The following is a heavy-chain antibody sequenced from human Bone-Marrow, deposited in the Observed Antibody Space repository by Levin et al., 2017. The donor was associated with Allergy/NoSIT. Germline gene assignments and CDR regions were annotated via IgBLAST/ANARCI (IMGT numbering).Heavy chain of an antibody. CDR3: AREAVAGTRRFDY. V-gene: IGHV4-34*01. CDR1: GGSFSGYY. Sequence: PSETLSLTCAVYGGSFSGYYWSWIRQPPGKGLEWIGEINHSGSTNYNPSLKSRVTISVDTSKNQFSLKLSSVTAADTAVYYCAREAVAGTRRFDYWGQGTLVTVSS. CDR2: INHSGST. J-gene: IGHJ4*02. D-gene: IGHD6-19*01.